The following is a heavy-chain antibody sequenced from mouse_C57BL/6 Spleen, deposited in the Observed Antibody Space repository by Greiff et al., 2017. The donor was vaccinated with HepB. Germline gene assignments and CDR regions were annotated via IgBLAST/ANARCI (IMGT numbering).Heavy chain of an antibody. J-gene: IGHJ2*01. CDR3: ARTARIKY. CDR1: GYSITSGYG. CDR2: ISYSGST. V-gene: IGHV3-2*02. D-gene: IGHD1-2*01. Sequence: EVQLVESGPGLVKPSQSLSLTCTVTGYSITSGYGWNWIRQFPGNKLEWMGYISYSGSTNYNPTLKSRIPNTRDTSKNQFFLQLNSVTTEDTATYYCARTARIKYWGQGTTLTVSS.